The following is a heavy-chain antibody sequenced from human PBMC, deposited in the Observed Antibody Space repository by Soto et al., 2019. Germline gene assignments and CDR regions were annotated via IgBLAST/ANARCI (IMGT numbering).Heavy chain of an antibody. D-gene: IGHD4-17*01. CDR1: GYTFTTFG. J-gene: IGHJ4*02. V-gene: IGHV1-18*01. CDR2: ITAYDGKI. Sequence: QIQLVQSGPEVKKTGASVKVSCKASGYTFTTFGINWVRQAPGQGLEWMGCITAYDGKIKYAQNFQGRVTMTIDTPTSTGYLELRGPRSDDTAVYFCARGLTYGDFDFWGQGTLVDVSS. CDR3: ARGLTYGDFDF.